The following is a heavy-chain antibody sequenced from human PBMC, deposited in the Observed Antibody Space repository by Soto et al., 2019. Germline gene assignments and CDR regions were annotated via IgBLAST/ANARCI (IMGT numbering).Heavy chain of an antibody. CDR3: AELTTLTYF. D-gene: IGHD4-17*01. CDR2: IYYNGDT. CDR1: GFSVSNNY. J-gene: IGHJ4*02. Sequence: GGSLRLSCAASGFSVSNNYMSWFRQAPGKGLEWVSVIYYNGDTYYADSVKGRFTISRDNSKNTVYLQMNSLRAEDTAVYYGAELTTLTYFWGQGTLVTVSS. V-gene: IGHV3-53*01.